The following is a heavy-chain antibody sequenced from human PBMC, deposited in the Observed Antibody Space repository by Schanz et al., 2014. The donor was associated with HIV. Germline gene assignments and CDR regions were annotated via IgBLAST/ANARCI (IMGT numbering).Heavy chain of an antibody. CDR1: GFTFYTYA. V-gene: IGHV3-30*03. CDR2: ISYDGRNK. CDR3: VRDAAGRFSDRSPGY. D-gene: IGHD2-15*01. J-gene: IGHJ4*01. Sequence: VQLLESGGGLVQPGKSLRLSCAASGFTFYTYAMTWVRQAPGKGLEWVSVISYDGRNKLYADFVKGRFTISRDNSKNTMYLKMNSLRVEDTAVYYCVRDAAGRFSDRSPGYWGQGTLVIVSS.